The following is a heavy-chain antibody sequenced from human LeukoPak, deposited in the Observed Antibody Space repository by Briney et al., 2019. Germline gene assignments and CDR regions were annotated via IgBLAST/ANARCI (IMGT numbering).Heavy chain of an antibody. V-gene: IGHV1-46*01. J-gene: IGHJ5*02. Sequence: ASVKVSCKASGYTFTNYYIHWVRQAPGQGLECMGIINPSGGSTSYAQKFQGRVTMTRDMSTSTVYMELSSLRSEDTAVYYCARNGDGRTRLDPWGQGTLVTVSS. CDR1: GYTFTNYY. CDR2: INPSGGST. D-gene: IGHD4-17*01. CDR3: ARNGDGRTRLDP.